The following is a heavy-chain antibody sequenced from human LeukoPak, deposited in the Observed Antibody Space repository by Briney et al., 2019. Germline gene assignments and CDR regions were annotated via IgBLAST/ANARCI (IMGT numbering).Heavy chain of an antibody. CDR2: ISYDGSNK. D-gene: IGHD3-3*01. Sequence: GGSLRLSCAASGITFSSYGMHWVRQAPGKGLEWVAVISYDGSNKYYADSVKGRFTISRDNSKNTLYLQMNSLRAEDTAVYYCAKDHRFLELTPDYWGQGTLVTVSS. V-gene: IGHV3-30*18. CDR1: GITFSSYG. CDR3: AKDHRFLELTPDY. J-gene: IGHJ4*02.